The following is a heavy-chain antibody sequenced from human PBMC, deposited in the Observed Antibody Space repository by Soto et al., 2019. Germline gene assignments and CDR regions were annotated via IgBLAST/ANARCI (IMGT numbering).Heavy chain of an antibody. D-gene: IGHD5-18*01. Sequence: QVQLVQSGAEVKKPGSSVKVSCKTAGDTFKSNAISSVRRAPGRGLEWLGRLVPILGVADYAQQFQGRVTLNADKSPSTVYMELSSLRSEDTALYDCATVSDRPPALVNWGQGTLVTVSS. J-gene: IGHJ4*02. V-gene: IGHV1-69*04. CDR2: LVPILGVA. CDR1: GDTFKSNA. CDR3: ATVSDRPPALVN.